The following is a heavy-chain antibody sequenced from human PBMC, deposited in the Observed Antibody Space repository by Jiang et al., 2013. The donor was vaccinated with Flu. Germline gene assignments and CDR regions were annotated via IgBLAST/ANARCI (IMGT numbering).Heavy chain of an antibody. J-gene: IGHJ6*02. D-gene: IGHD3-10*01. CDR1: GFSLTTSGMS. V-gene: IGHV2-70*11. CDR3: ARIPTGMWGLDV. CDR2: IDWDDDK. Sequence: KPTQTLTLTCTFSGFSLTTSGMSVSWIRQPPGKALEWLGRIDWDDDKYYSTSLKTRLAISKDTSENQVVLTVTNMDPVDTATYFCARIPTGMWGLDVWGQGTTVTVSS.